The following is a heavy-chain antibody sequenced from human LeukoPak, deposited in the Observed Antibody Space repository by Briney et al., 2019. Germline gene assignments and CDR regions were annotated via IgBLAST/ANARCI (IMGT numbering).Heavy chain of an antibody. CDR2: ISWNSGSI. Sequence: GGSLRLSCAASGFTFDDYAMHWVRQAPGKGLEWVSGISWNSGSIGYADSVKGRFTVSRDNAKNSLYLQMNSLRAEDTAVYYCARDLRTTVIKTDAFDIWGQGTMVTVSS. D-gene: IGHD4-23*01. J-gene: IGHJ3*02. CDR1: GFTFDDYA. CDR3: ARDLRTTVIKTDAFDI. V-gene: IGHV3-9*01.